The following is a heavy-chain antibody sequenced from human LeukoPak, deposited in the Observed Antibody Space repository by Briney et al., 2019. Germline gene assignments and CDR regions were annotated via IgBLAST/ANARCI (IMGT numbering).Heavy chain of an antibody. CDR2: IYTSGST. D-gene: IGHD2-2*01. V-gene: IGHV4-4*07. Sequence: PSETLSLTCTVSGGSISSYYWSWIRQPAGKGLEWIGRIYTSGSTNYNPSLKSRVTMSVDTSKNQFSLKLSSVTAADTAVYYCARVRQLLATDAFDIWGQGTMVTVSS. J-gene: IGHJ3*02. CDR1: GGSISSYY. CDR3: ARVRQLLATDAFDI.